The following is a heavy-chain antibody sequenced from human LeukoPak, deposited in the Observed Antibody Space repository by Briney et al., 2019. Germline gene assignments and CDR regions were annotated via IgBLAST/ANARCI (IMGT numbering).Heavy chain of an antibody. CDR1: GFTFSSYG. D-gene: IGHD1-1*01. CDR2: IWYDGSNK. V-gene: IGHV3-33*06. Sequence: GGSLRLSCAASGFTFSSYGMHWVRQAPGKGLEWVAVIWYDGSNKYYADSVKGRFTISKDNSKNTLYLQMNSLRAEDTAVYYCAKIWNDEDYWGQGTLVTVSS. J-gene: IGHJ4*02. CDR3: AKIWNDEDY.